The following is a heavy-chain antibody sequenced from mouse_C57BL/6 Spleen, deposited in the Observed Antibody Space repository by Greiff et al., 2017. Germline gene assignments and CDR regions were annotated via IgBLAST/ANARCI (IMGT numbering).Heavy chain of an antibody. CDR3: ARGDYYGSSYGWFAY. D-gene: IGHD1-1*01. CDR1: GYTFTSYW. J-gene: IGHJ3*01. Sequence: QVQLQQPGAELVRPGSSVKLSCKASGYTFTSYWMHWVKQRPIQGLEWIGNIDPSDSETQYNQKFKDKATLTVDKSSSTAYMQLSSLTSEDSAVYYCARGDYYGSSYGWFAYWGQGTLVTVSA. CDR2: IDPSDSET. V-gene: IGHV1-52*01.